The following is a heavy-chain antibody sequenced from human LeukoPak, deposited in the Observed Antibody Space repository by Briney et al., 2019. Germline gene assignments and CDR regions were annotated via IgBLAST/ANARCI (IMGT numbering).Heavy chain of an antibody. V-gene: IGHV1-2*02. Sequence: ASVKVSCKASGYTFTGYYMHWVRQAPGQGLEWMGWINPNSGGTNYAQKFQGRVTMTRDTSISTAYMELRSLRSDDTAVYYCARYYDSSGLYYFDYWGQGTLVTVSS. D-gene: IGHD3-22*01. CDR1: GYTFTGYY. CDR3: ARYYDSSGLYYFDY. J-gene: IGHJ4*02. CDR2: INPNSGGT.